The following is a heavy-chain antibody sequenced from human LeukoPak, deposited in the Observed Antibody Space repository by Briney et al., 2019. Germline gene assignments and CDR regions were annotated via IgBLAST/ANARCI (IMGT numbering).Heavy chain of an antibody. D-gene: IGHD3-3*01. Sequence: GGSLRLSCAASGFTFRRYGMSWVRQAPEKGLEWVSAISGSGSSTYYGDSVKGRFTISRDNSKNTLYLQMNSLRAEDTAVYYCARPSSFWSGYYPNFDYWGQGTLVTVSS. V-gene: IGHV3-23*01. CDR3: ARPSSFWSGYYPNFDY. J-gene: IGHJ4*02. CDR1: GFTFRRYG. CDR2: ISGSGSST.